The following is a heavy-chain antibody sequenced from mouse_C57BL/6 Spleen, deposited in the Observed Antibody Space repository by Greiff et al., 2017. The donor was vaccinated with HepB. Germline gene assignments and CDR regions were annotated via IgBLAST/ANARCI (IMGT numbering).Heavy chain of an antibody. CDR3: ARNPYGSSIDY. Sequence: EVQLQQSGPELVKPGASVKISCKASGYTFTDYYMNWVKQSHGKSLEWIGDINPNNGGTSYNQKFKGKATLTVDKSSSTAYMELLSLTSEDSAVYYCARNPYGSSIDYWGQGTTLTVSS. V-gene: IGHV1-26*01. CDR1: GYTFTDYY. D-gene: IGHD1-1*01. CDR2: INPNNGGT. J-gene: IGHJ2*01.